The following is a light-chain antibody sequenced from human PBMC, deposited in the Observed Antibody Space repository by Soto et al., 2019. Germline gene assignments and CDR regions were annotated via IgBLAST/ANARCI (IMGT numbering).Light chain of an antibody. J-gene: IGLJ2*01. CDR2: EVS. CDR3: SSYAGSSTWV. Sequence: QSAPTQPPSASGSPGQSATISCTGTSSDVGAYNYVSWYQQYPGKAPKLSIYEVSKRPSGVPNRFSGSKSGKTASLTVSGLRPEEEADYYCSSYAGSSTWVFGGGTKLTVL. V-gene: IGLV2-8*01. CDR1: SSDVGAYNY.